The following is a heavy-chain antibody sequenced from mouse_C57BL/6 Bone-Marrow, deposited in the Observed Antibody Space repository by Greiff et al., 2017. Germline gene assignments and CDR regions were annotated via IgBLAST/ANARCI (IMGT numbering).Heavy chain of an antibody. CDR3: ARSDAAQAHFDY. CDR2: IFPRSGNT. Sequence: VQLQESGAELARPGASVKLSCKASGYTFTSYGISWVKQRTGQGLEWIGEIFPRSGNTYYNEKFKGKATLTADKSSSTAYMELRSLTSEDSAVYFCARSDAAQAHFDYWGQGTTLTVSS. V-gene: IGHV1-81*01. D-gene: IGHD3-2*02. J-gene: IGHJ2*01. CDR1: GYTFTSYG.